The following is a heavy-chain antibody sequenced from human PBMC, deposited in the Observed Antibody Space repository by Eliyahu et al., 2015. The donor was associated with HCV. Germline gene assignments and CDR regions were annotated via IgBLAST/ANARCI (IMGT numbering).Heavy chain of an antibody. CDR3: ASISDNGRGFWSGYYY. CDR1: GYTFTTYG. J-gene: IGHJ4*02. Sequence: QVQLVQSGAEVKKPGASVKVSCKASGYTFTTYGISWVRXAPGQGLEWMGWISTYNGNTNYAQKLQGRVTMTTDTSTSTAYMELRSLRSDDTAVYYCASISDNGRGFWSGYYYWGQGTLVTVSS. CDR2: ISTYNGNT. D-gene: IGHD3-3*01. V-gene: IGHV1-18*04.